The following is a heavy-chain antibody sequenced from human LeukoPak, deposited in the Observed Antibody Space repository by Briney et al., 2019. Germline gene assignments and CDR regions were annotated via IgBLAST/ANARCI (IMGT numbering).Heavy chain of an antibody. CDR1: GFTFSSYA. D-gene: IGHD2-2*02. CDR3: ARDLQYCSSTSCYTRVFDY. V-gene: IGHV3-30-3*01. J-gene: IGHJ4*02. Sequence: GSLRISCAASGFTFSSYAMHWVLQAPGKGLEWVAVISYDGSNKYYADSVKGRFTISRDNSKNTLYLQMNSLRAEDTAVYYCARDLQYCSSTSCYTRVFDYWGQGILVTVSS. CDR2: ISYDGSNK.